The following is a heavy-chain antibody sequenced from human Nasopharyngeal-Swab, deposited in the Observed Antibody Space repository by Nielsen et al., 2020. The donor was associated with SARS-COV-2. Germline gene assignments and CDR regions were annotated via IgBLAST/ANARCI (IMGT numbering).Heavy chain of an antibody. CDR3: TKRGGGGSGYYYHFFDY. Sequence: GESLKISCVASGFTFDTYGMHWVRQAPGKGLEWVALISHDGSSVRYGDSVKGRFTISRDNSKNTLYLQMTSLRGDDRAVYYCTKRGGGGSGYYYHFFDYWGQGTLVTVSS. D-gene: IGHD3-22*01. V-gene: IGHV3-30*18. CDR2: ISHDGSSV. J-gene: IGHJ4*02. CDR1: GFTFDTYG.